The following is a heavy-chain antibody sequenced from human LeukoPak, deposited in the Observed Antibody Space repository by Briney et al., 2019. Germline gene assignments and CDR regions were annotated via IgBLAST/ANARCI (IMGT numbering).Heavy chain of an antibody. CDR1: GGTFSSYA. CDR2: IIPILGIA. V-gene: IGHV1-69*04. D-gene: IGHD3-10*01. CDR3: ARDGIGTMVRGVIY. J-gene: IGHJ4*02. Sequence: ASVKVSCKASGGTFSSYAISWVRQAPGQGLEWMGRIIPILGIANYAQKFQGRVTITADKSTSTAYMELSSLRSEDTAVYYCARDGIGTMVRGVIYWGQGTLVTVSS.